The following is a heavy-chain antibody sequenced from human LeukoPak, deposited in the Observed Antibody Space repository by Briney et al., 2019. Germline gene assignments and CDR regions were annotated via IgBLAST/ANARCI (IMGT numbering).Heavy chain of an antibody. V-gene: IGHV1-69*13. J-gene: IGHJ4*02. D-gene: IGHD3-3*01. CDR1: GGIFANYA. Sequence: SVKVSCKASGGIFANYAISWVRKAPGQGLEWMGGIIPIFGSGHSAQKFQGRLTITADESTCTTYMELSSLRSEDTAVYYCAKGHDDFRQFDFWGQGTLVIVSS. CDR3: AKGHDDFRQFDF. CDR2: IIPIFGSG.